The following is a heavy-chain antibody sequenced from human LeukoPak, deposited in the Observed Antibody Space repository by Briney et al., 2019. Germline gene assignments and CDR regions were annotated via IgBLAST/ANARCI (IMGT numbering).Heavy chain of an antibody. V-gene: IGHV3-33*01. Sequence: GGSLRLSCAASGFTFSSYGMHWVRQAPGKGLEWVAVIWYDGSNKYYADSVKGRFTISRDNSKNTLYLQMNRLRAEDTAVYYCARDWTLLRFSEHNGMDVWGQGTTVTVSS. CDR1: GFTFSSYG. CDR3: ARDWTLLRFSEHNGMDV. CDR2: IWYDGSNK. J-gene: IGHJ6*02. D-gene: IGHD3-3*01.